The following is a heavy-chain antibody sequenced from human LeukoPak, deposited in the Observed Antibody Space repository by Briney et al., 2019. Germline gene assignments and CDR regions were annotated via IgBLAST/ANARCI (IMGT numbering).Heavy chain of an antibody. CDR1: GGSISSGSYY. CDR2: IYTSGST. J-gene: IGHJ4*02. Sequence: KPSETLSLTCTVSGGSISSGSYYWSWIRQPAGKGLEWIGRIYTSGSTNYNPSLKSRVTISVDTSKNQFSLKLSSVTAADTAVYYCATSLAQCSSCPFDYWGQGTLVTVSS. D-gene: IGHD2-2*01. V-gene: IGHV4-61*02. CDR3: ATSLAQCSSCPFDY.